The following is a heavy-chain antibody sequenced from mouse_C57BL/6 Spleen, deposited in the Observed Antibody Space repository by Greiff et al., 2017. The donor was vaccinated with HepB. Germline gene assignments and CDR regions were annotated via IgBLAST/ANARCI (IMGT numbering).Heavy chain of an antibody. CDR2: ISSGGDYI. Sequence: EVQWVESGEGLVKPGGSLKLSCAASGFTFSSYAMSWVRQTPEKRLEWVAYISSGGDYIYYADTVKGRFTISRDNARNTLYLQMSSLKSEDTAMYYCTTYYGSSYPYWYFDVWVTGTTVTVSS. CDR1: GFTFSSYA. CDR3: TTYYGSSYPYWYFDV. J-gene: IGHJ1*03. V-gene: IGHV5-9-1*02. D-gene: IGHD1-1*01.